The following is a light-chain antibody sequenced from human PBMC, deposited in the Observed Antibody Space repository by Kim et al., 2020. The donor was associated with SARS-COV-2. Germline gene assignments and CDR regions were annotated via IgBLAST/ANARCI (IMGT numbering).Light chain of an antibody. J-gene: IGKJ2*01. CDR3: QQSYSTPYT. Sequence: SASVGDRVNITCRASQSISNYLNWYQQKPGKDPKVLIYGASSLQSGVTSRFSGSGSGTDFTFTISSLQPEDFATYYCQQSYSTPYTFGQGTKLEI. CDR2: GAS. V-gene: IGKV1-39*01. CDR1: QSISNY.